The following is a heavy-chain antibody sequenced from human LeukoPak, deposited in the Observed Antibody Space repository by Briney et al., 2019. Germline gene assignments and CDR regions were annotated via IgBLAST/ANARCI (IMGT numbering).Heavy chain of an antibody. Sequence: GGSLRLSCAASGFTFDDYAMHWVRQAPGKGLEWVSLITWDGDSTYYADSVKGRFTISRDNSKNYLYLQMNSLRAEDTALYYCAKGTSSWHEFDSWGQGTLVTVSS. CDR1: GFTFDDYA. CDR2: ITWDGDST. J-gene: IGHJ4*02. CDR3: AKGTSSWHEFDS. V-gene: IGHV3-43D*03. D-gene: IGHD6-13*01.